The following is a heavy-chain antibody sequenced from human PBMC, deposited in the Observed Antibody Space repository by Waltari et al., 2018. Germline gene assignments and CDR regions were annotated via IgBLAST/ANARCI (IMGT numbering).Heavy chain of an antibody. Sequence: QAQLVQSGAEVRKPGASVKVSCKASGYFISDKYIHWVRQAPGQGLEWRGGIKPQSGDINPAQKFQGRVTMARDTSIGTVYMDLSSLRSDDTALYYCARDRAHSGRYPDAFDIWGQGTMVTVSS. J-gene: IGHJ3*02. CDR3: ARDRAHSGRYPDAFDI. CDR1: GYFISDKY. V-gene: IGHV1-2*02. D-gene: IGHD1-26*01. CDR2: IKPQSGDI.